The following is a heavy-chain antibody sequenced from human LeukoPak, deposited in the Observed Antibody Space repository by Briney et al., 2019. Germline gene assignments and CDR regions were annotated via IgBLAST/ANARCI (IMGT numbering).Heavy chain of an antibody. CDR1: GFTFSSYS. V-gene: IGHV3-21*01. Sequence: GGSLRLSCAASGFTFSSYSMNWVRQAPGKGLEWVSSISSSSSYIYYADSVKGRFTISRDNAKNSLYLQMSSLRAEDTAVYYCVPFSGDLINLDYWGPGTLVTVSS. J-gene: IGHJ4*02. CDR3: VPFSGDLINLDY. CDR2: ISSSSSYI. D-gene: IGHD3-10*01.